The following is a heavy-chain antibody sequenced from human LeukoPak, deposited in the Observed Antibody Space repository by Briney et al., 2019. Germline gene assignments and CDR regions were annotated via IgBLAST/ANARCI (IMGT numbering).Heavy chain of an antibody. V-gene: IGHV4-34*01. Sequence: SETLSLTCAVYGGSFSGYYWSWIRQPPGKGLEWIGEINHSGSTNYNPSLKSRVTISVDTSKNQFSLKLSSVTAADTAVYYCASIRFLEWLPYSYWGQGTLVTVSS. J-gene: IGHJ4*02. CDR2: INHSGST. CDR1: GGSFSGYY. CDR3: ASIRFLEWLPYSY. D-gene: IGHD3-3*01.